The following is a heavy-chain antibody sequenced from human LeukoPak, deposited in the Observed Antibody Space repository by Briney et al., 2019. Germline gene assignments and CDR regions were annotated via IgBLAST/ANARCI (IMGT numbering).Heavy chain of an antibody. CDR2: ISSSSSYI. Sequence: KAGGSLRLSCAASGFTFSSYSMNWVRQAPGKGLEWVSSISSSSSYIYYADSVKGRFTISRDNARNTLYLQMNSLRVEDTAIYYCVRGTNDWTGIDCWGQGTLVTVSS. V-gene: IGHV3-21*01. J-gene: IGHJ4*02. D-gene: IGHD2-8*01. CDR3: VRGTNDWTGIDC. CDR1: GFTFSSYS.